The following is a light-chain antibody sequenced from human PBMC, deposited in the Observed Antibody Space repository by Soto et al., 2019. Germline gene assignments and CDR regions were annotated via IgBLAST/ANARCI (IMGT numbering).Light chain of an antibody. CDR3: QQYDNLPT. V-gene: IGKV1-33*01. Sequence: DIQMTHSPSSLSASVGDRVTITCQASQDISNYLNWYQQKPGKAPKLLIYDASNLETGVPSRFSGSGSGTDFTFTISSLQPEDMATYYCQQYDNLPTFGGGTKVEIK. J-gene: IGKJ4*01. CDR1: QDISNY. CDR2: DAS.